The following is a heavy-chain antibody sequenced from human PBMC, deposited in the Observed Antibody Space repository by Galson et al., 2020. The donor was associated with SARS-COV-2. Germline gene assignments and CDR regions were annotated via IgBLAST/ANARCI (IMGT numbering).Heavy chain of an antibody. V-gene: IGHV1-2*04. CDR3: ARDNYHDAFDI. CDR2: INPNSGGT. J-gene: IGHJ3*02. Sequence: ASVKVSCKASGYTFTGYYMHWVRQAPGQGLEWMGWINPNSGGTTYAQKFQDWVTMTRDTSISTAYMELSRLRSDDTAVYYCARDNYHDAFDIWGQGTMVTVSS. CDR1: GYTFTGYY. D-gene: IGHD4-4*01.